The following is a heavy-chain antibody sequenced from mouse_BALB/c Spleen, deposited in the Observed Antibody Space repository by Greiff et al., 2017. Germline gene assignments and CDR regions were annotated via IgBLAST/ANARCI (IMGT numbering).Heavy chain of an antibody. CDR2: ISTYYGDA. CDR3: ARSKGYYYGSSYGYFDY. Sequence: VKLMESGAELVRPGVSVKISCKGSGYTFTDYAMHWVKQSHAKSLEWIGVISTYYGDASYNQKFKGKATMTVDKSSSTAYMELARLTSEDSAIYYCARSKGYYYGSSYGYFDYWGQGTTLTVSS. D-gene: IGHD1-1*01. CDR1: GYTFTDYA. V-gene: IGHV1S137*01. J-gene: IGHJ2*01.